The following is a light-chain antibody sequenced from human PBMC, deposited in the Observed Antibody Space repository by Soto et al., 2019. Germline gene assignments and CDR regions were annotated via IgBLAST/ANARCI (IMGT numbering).Light chain of an antibody. Sequence: EIVLTQSPGTLSLSPGERANLSCSASQSVSSSYLAWYQQKPGQAPRLLIYGASSRATGIPDRFSGSGSGKDFSLTISRLETGDFAVYYCQQYGSSPTFGGGSKVEIK. CDR1: QSVSSSY. CDR2: GAS. J-gene: IGKJ4*01. V-gene: IGKV3-20*01. CDR3: QQYGSSPT.